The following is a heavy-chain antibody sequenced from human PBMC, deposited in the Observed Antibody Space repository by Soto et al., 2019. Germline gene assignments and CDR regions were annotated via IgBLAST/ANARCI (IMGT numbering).Heavy chain of an antibody. V-gene: IGHV3-66*01. CDR2: IYSGGSS. D-gene: IGHD3-10*01. CDR3: ARCDGSATYCFFFAY. Sequence: PGGSLRLSCAASGLTVSSKYMSWVRQAPGKGLEWVSAIYSGGSSYYADSVKGRFTISRDNSRNTLYLQMNSLRAEDTAVYFCARCDGSATYCFFFAYWGQGTPVTVSS. J-gene: IGHJ4*02. CDR1: GLTVSSKY.